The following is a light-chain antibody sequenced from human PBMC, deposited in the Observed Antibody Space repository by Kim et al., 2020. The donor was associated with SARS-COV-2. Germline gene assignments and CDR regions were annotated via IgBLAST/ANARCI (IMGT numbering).Light chain of an antibody. Sequence: SYELTQPPSVSVSPEQTASITCSGDKLGSKYSSWYQQKPGQSPFLVIYQDTKRPSGIPERFSGSNSGNTATLTISGTQAIDEADYYCQAWDRCTVVFGGGTQLTVL. CDR2: QDT. CDR1: KLGSKY. J-gene: IGLJ2*01. CDR3: QAWDRCTVV. V-gene: IGLV3-1*01.